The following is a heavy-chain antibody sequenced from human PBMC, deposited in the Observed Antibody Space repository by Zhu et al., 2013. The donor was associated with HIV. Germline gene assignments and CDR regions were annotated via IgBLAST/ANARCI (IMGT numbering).Heavy chain of an antibody. Sequence: EVQLLESGGGLVQPGGSLRLSCAASGFIFSSYAMSWVRQAPGKGLEWVSTIGVIGGSTYYADSVKGRFTISRDNSKNTLYLQMNSLRAEDTAVYYCARELLGGSWYSLYYYYGMDVWGQGTTVTVSS. J-gene: IGHJ6*02. D-gene: IGHD6-13*01. CDR1: GFIFSSYA. CDR3: ARELLGGSWYSLYYYYGMDV. V-gene: IGHV3-23*01. CDR2: IGVIGGST.